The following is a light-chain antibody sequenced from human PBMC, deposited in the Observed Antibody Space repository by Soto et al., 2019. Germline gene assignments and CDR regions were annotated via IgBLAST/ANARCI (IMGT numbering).Light chain of an antibody. V-gene: IGKV2-28*01. CDR1: QSLLHSNGYNY. CDR2: LGS. CDR3: MQALQTPPT. Sequence: DVVMTQSPLSLPVTLGQPASISCRSSQSLLHSNGYNYLDWYLQKPGQSPQLLIYLGSNRASAVPDRFSGSGSGTDFTLKIRRVEAEDVGVYYCMQALQTPPTFGQGTRLEIK. J-gene: IGKJ5*01.